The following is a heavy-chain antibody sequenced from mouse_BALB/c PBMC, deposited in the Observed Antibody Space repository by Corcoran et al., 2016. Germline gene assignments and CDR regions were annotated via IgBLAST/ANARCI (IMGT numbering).Heavy chain of an antibody. D-gene: IGHD2-3*01. CDR3: ARAGYYHYYAMDY. J-gene: IGHJ4*01. Sequence: EVKLLESGGGLVQPGGSLKLSCAASGFDFSRYWMSWVRQAPGKGLEWIGEINPDSSTINYTPSLKDKFIISRDNAKNTLYLQMSKVRSEDTALYYCARAGYYHYYAMDYWGQGTSVTVSS. CDR1: GFDFSRYW. CDR2: INPDSSTI. V-gene: IGHV4-1*02.